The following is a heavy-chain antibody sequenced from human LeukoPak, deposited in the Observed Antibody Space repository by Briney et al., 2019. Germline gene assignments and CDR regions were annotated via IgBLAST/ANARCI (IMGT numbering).Heavy chain of an antibody. Sequence: PGGSLRLSCAPFGFAVRGNYMSWVRQAPGKGLEWVSVIYSGGNTYYADSVEGRFTIFRDNSKNTLYLQMNTLRVEDTAVYYCVGEGGDNLWGNDFVYWGQGALVTVSS. CDR3: VGEGGDNLWGNDFVY. V-gene: IGHV3-66*01. J-gene: IGHJ4*02. CDR2: IYSGGNT. D-gene: IGHD3-16*01. CDR1: GFAVRGNY.